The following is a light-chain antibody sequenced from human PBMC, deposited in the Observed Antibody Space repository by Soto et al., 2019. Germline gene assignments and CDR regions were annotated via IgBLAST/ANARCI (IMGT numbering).Light chain of an antibody. J-gene: IGKJ5*01. CDR2: GAS. Sequence: EIVLTQSPATLSLSPWEIATLSCWASQSVDNYLAWYQQKSGLAPRLLIYGASSRATGIPDRFSGSGSGTEFTLTISSLQSEDFAVYYCQQYNDWPPITFGQGTRLEIK. CDR1: QSVDNY. V-gene: IGKV3D-15*01. CDR3: QQYNDWPPIT.